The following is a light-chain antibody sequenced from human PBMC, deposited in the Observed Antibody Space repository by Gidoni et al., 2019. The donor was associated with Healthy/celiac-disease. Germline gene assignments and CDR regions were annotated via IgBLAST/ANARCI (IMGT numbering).Light chain of an antibody. V-gene: IGLV2-14*01. CDR3: SSYTSSSTLV. CDR2: EVR. J-gene: IGLJ2*01. Sequence: QSALTPPASVSGSPGQSITISCTGTSSDGGGYNYVSWYQQHPGKAPKLMIYEVRNRPSGVSNRFSGSKSGNTASLTISGLQAEDEADYYCSSYTSSSTLVFGGGTKLTVL. CDR1: SSDGGGYNY.